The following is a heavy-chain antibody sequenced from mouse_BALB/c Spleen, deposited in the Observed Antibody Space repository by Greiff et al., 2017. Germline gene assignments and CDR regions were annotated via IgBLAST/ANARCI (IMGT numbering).Heavy chain of an antibody. D-gene: IGHD2-1*01. CDR2: IDPANGNT. Sequence: EVQLQQSGAELVKPGASVKLSCTASGFNIKDTYMHWVKQRPEQGLEWIGRIDPANGNTKYDPKFQGKATITADTSSNTAYLQLSSLTSEDTAVYYCAGYCGNYGYAMDYWGQGTSVTVSS. J-gene: IGHJ4*01. CDR1: GFNIKDTY. CDR3: AGYCGNYGYAMDY. V-gene: IGHV14-3*02.